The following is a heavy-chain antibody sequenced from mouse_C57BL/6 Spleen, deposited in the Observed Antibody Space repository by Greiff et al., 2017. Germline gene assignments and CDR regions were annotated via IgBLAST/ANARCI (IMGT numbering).Heavy chain of an antibody. J-gene: IGHJ2*01. V-gene: IGHV1-15*01. Sequence: QVQLQQSGAELVRPGASVTLSCKASGYTFTDYEMHWVKQTPVHGLEWIGAIDPETGGTAYNQKFKGKAILTADKSSSTAYMELRSLTSEDSAFYYCTRPYFEYWGQGTTLTVSS. CDR2: IDPETGGT. CDR3: TRPYFEY. CDR1: GYTFTDYE.